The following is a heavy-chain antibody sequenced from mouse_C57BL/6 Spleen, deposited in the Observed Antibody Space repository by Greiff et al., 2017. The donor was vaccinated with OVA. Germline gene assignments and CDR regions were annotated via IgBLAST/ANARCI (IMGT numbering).Heavy chain of an antibody. D-gene: IGHD1-1*01. CDR3: ARSLFITTVVATEGYFDY. J-gene: IGHJ2*01. V-gene: IGHV1-9*01. CDR2: ILPGSGST. CDR1: GYTFTGYW. Sequence: QVQLQQSGAELMKPGASVKLSCKATGYTFTGYWIEWVKQRPGHGLEWIGEILPGSGSTNYNEKFKGKATFTADTSSNTAYMQLSSLTTEDSAIYYCARSLFITTVVATEGYFDYWGQGTTLTVSS.